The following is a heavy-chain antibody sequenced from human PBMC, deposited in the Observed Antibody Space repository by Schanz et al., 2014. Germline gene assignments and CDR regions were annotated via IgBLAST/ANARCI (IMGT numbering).Heavy chain of an antibody. CDR2: IWYDGSNK. CDR1: GFTFSSYG. Sequence: QVQLVESGEGGVHPGRSRRLSWAASGFTFSSYGMHWVRQSPGKGLEWVAIIWYDGSNKYYADSVKGRFTISRDNSKNTLFLQMSSLRAEDTAVYYCARDGDFDYSGQGTLVTVSS. CDR3: ARDGDFDY. J-gene: IGHJ4*02. V-gene: IGHV3-33*01.